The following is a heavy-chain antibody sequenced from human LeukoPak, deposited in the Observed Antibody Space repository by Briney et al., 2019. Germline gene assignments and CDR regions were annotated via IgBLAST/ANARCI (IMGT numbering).Heavy chain of an antibody. CDR3: ARVGGYAIQDAFDI. CDR1: GFTFNNYW. V-gene: IGHV3-7*03. CDR2: IKQDGSEK. J-gene: IGHJ3*02. Sequence: GGSLRLSCAASGFTFNNYWMSWVRQAPGKGLEWVANIKQDGSEKYYVDSVKGRSTISRDNPKNSLYLQMNSLRAEDTAVYYCARVGGYAIQDAFDIWGQGTMVTVSS. D-gene: IGHD5-12*01.